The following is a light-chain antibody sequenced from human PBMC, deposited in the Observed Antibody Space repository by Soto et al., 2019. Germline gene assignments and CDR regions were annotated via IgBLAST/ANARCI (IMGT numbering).Light chain of an antibody. CDR2: SAS. J-gene: IGKJ2*01. CDR3: QQSYINSYT. CDR1: QSMSDS. Sequence: DIQLTQSPSSLSASVGDRVTITCRASQSMSDSLNWYQQKSGQAPKLLIYSASNLESGVPSRFSGGGSGTDFTLTISSLQPEDFGTYFCQQSYINSYTFGQGTTLEIK. V-gene: IGKV1-39*01.